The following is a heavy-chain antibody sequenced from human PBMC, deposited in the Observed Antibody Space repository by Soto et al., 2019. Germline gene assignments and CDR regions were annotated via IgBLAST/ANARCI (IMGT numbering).Heavy chain of an antibody. CDR1: GGSISSGDYY. Sequence: QVQLQESGPGLVKPSQTLSLTCTVSGGSISSGDYYWSWIRQPPGKGLAWIGYIYYSGSTYYNPSLKSRVTISVDTSKNQFSLKLSSVTAADTAVYYCATGAVVIGGGFDYWGQGTLVTVSS. D-gene: IGHD3-22*01. J-gene: IGHJ4*02. V-gene: IGHV4-30-4*01. CDR2: IYYSGST. CDR3: ATGAVVIGGGFDY.